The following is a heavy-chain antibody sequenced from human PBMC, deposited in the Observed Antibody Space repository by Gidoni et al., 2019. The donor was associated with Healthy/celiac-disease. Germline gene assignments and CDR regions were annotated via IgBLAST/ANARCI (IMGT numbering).Heavy chain of an antibody. J-gene: IGHJ4*02. D-gene: IGHD1-26*01. CDR1: GFTFSSYA. CDR2: ISYDGSNK. V-gene: IGHV3-30-3*01. CDR3: ARGWELYYFDY. Sequence: QVQLVESGGGVVQPGRSLRLSCAASGFTFSSYAMHWVRQAPGKGLEWVAVISYDGSNKYYADSVKGRFTISRDNSKNTLYLQMNSLRAEDTAVYYCARGWELYYFDYWGQGTLVTVSS.